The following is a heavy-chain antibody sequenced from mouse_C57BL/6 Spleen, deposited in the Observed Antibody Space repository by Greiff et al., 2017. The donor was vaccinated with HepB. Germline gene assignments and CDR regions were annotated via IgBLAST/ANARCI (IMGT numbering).Heavy chain of an antibody. V-gene: IGHV5-6*01. D-gene: IGHD5-1*01. CDR2: ISSGGSYT. Sequence: EVQGVESGGDLVKPGGSLKLSCAASGFTFSSYGMSWVRQTPDKRLEWVATISSGGSYTYYPDSVKGRFTISRDNAKNTLYLQMSSLKSEDTAMYYCARQRGSAEEYDYWGQGTTLTVSS. CDR1: GFTFSSYG. J-gene: IGHJ2*01. CDR3: ARQRGSAEEYDY.